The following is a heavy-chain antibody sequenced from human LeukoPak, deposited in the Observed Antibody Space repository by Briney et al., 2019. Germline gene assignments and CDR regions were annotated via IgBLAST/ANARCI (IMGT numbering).Heavy chain of an antibody. CDR2: IYYSGST. CDR1: GGSISSYY. Sequence: SETLSLTCTVSGGSISSYYWSWIRQPPGKGLEWIGYIYYSGSTNYNPSLKSRVTISVDTSKNQFSLKLSSVTAADTAVYYCARRRGTYGSGSYYNYWGQGTLVTVSS. V-gene: IGHV4-59*12. D-gene: IGHD3-10*01. J-gene: IGHJ4*02. CDR3: ARRRGTYGSGSYYNY.